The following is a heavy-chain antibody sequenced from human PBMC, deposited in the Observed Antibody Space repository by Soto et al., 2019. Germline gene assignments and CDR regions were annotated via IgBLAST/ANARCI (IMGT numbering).Heavy chain of an antibody. J-gene: IGHJ4*02. V-gene: IGHV1-69*01. CDR3: AIGWGYDSTDYYYAY. CDR1: GGTFSRHA. Sequence: QVQLVQSGAEVRKPGSSVKVSCKASGGTFSRHAISWVRQAPGQGLEWMGGIIPIFGTANHAQKFQGRVTIIADESTSTVYMELSSLRSEDTAIYYCAIGWGYDSTDYYYAYWGQGPLVIVSS. D-gene: IGHD3-22*01. CDR2: IIPIFGTA.